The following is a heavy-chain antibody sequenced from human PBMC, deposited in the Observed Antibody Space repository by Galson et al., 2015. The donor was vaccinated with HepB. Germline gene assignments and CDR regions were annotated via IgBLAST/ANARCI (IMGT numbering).Heavy chain of an antibody. V-gene: IGHV3-30-3*01. CDR1: GFTFSSYA. Sequence: SLRLSCAASGFTFSSYAMHWVRQAPGKGLEWVAVISYDGSNKYYADSVKGRFTISRDNSKNTLYLQMNSLRAEDTAVYYCLCGYDSSVSWGQGTLVTVSS. J-gene: IGHJ5*02. CDR3: LCGYDSSVS. D-gene: IGHD3-22*01. CDR2: ISYDGSNK.